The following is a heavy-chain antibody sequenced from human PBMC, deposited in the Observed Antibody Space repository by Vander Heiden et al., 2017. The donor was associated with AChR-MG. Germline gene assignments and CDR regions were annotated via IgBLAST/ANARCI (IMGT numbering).Heavy chain of an antibody. CDR1: GFTFDDYA. Sequence: EVQLVASGGGLVQPGRSLRLSCAASGFTFDDYAMHWVRQAPGKGLEWVSGIRWNSACIGYADSVKGRFTISRDNAKNSLYLQMNSLRAEDTALYYCAQDKGGRQQLTLDYWGQGTLVTVSS. J-gene: IGHJ4*02. CDR3: AQDKGGRQQLTLDY. CDR2: IRWNSACI. V-gene: IGHV3-9*01. D-gene: IGHD6-13*01.